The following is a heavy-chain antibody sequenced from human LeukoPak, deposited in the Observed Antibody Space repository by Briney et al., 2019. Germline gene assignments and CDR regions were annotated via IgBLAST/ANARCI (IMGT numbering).Heavy chain of an antibody. Sequence: GGSLRLSCAASGYTFSSNYMNWVRQAPGKGLEWVSVIYSGGSTFYADSVKGRVTIFRDNSKNTVYLQMNSLRAEDTAVYYCARSTIYHSGGGNYSGRDALDIWGHGTMVSVSS. CDR2: IYSGGST. CDR3: ARSTIYHSGGGNYSGRDALDI. D-gene: IGHD3-22*01. CDR1: GYTFSSNY. J-gene: IGHJ3*02. V-gene: IGHV3-53*01.